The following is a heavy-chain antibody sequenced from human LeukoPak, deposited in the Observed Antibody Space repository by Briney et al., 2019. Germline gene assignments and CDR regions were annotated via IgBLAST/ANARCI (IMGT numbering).Heavy chain of an antibody. V-gene: IGHV1-69*05. CDR3: ARTYYDILTGENWFDP. D-gene: IGHD3-9*01. CDR1: GGTFSSYA. Sequence: SVKVSCKASGGTFSSYAISWVRQAPGQGLEWMGGIIPIFGTANYAQNFRGRVTITTDESKNTAYMELSSLRSEDTAVYYCARTYYDILTGENWFDPWGQGTLVTDSS. J-gene: IGHJ5*02. CDR2: IIPIFGTA.